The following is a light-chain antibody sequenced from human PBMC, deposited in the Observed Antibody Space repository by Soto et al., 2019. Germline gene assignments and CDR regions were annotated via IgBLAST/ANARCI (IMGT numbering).Light chain of an antibody. Sequence: EIVLTQSPGTLSLSPGERATLSCRASQSVSSSYLARYQQKPGQAPRLLIYGASSRATGIPDRFSGSGSGTDFTLTISRLEPEDFAVYYCQQYDCSPKTCGQGTKVEIK. CDR3: QQYDCSPKT. CDR1: QSVSSSY. J-gene: IGKJ1*01. CDR2: GAS. V-gene: IGKV3-20*01.